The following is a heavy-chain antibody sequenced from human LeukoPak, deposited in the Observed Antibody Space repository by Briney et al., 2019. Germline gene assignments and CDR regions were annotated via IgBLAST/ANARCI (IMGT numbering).Heavy chain of an antibody. V-gene: IGHV3-7*03. Sequence: GGSLRLSRAASGFTFSSYWMNWARQAPGKGLEWVASINHNGNVNYYVDSVKGRFTISRDNAKNSPYLQMSNLRAEDTAVYFCARVWSLYYDSSGSGGFDYWGQGTLVTVSS. CDR1: GFTFSSYW. CDR2: INHNGNVN. J-gene: IGHJ4*02. D-gene: IGHD3-22*01. CDR3: ARVWSLYYDSSGSGGFDY.